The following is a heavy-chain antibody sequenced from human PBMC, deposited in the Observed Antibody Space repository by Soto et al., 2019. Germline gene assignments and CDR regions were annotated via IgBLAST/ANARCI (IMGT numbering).Heavy chain of an antibody. CDR3: ARSGVRGSISFDP. D-gene: IGHD3-10*01. J-gene: IGHJ5*02. Sequence: TLSLTCAVSGGSSISGGYSWSWIRQPPGKGLEWIGYIYHSGSTYYNPSLKSRVTISVDRSKNQFSLKLSSVTAADTAVYYCARSGVRGSISFDPWGQGTLVTVSS. CDR2: IYHSGST. V-gene: IGHV4-30-2*01. CDR1: GGSSISGGYS.